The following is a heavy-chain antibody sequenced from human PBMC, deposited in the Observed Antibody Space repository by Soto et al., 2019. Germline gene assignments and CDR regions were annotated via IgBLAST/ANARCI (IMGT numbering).Heavy chain of an antibody. CDR1: GGSFSRYA. Sequence: QVQLVQSGAEVKKPGSSVKVSCKASGGSFSRYAIDWGRQAPGQGLEWMGGIIPIFGTADYAQKFQGRVTITADESTSTAYMELSSLRCEDTAVYYCARGQTGGGWGYYFDYWGQGTLVTVSS. CDR2: IIPIFGTA. J-gene: IGHJ4*02. V-gene: IGHV1-69*12. CDR3: ARGQTGGGWGYYFDY. D-gene: IGHD3-16*01.